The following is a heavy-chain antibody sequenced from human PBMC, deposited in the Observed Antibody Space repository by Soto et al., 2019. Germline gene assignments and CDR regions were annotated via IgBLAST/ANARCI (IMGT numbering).Heavy chain of an antibody. CDR3: ARQKDVTTFIDY. V-gene: IGHV1-69*02. D-gene: IGHD3-16*01. CDR1: GGTFSSYT. Sequence: SVKVSCKASGGTFSSYTISWVRQAPGQGLEWMGRIIPILGITNYAQKFQGRVTITADKSTSTAYMELSSLRSEDTAVYYCARQKDVTTFIDYWGQGTLVTVSS. J-gene: IGHJ4*02. CDR2: IIPILGIT.